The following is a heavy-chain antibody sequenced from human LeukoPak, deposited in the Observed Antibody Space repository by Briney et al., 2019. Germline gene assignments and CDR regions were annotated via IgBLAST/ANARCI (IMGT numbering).Heavy chain of an antibody. J-gene: IGHJ5*02. CDR2: IYSGGST. CDR3: ARSWELLVFDP. D-gene: IGHD1-26*01. CDR1: GFTVSSNY. Sequence: GGSLRLSCAASGFTVSSNYMSWVRQAPGKGLEWVSVIYSGGSTYYADSVKGRFTISRDNSKNTLYLQMNSLRAEDTAVYYCARSWELLVFDPWGQGTPVTVSS. V-gene: IGHV3-53*01.